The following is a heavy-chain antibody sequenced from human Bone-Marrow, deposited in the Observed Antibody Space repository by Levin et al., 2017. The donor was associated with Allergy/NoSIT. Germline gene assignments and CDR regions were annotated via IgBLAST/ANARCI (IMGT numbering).Heavy chain of an antibody. CDR3: TRDSVGAHRGDAFDI. Sequence: GGSLRLSCTASGFTFGDYAMSWFRQAPGKGLEWVGFIRSKAYGGTTEYAASVKGRFTISRDDSKSIAYLQLNSLKTEDTAVYYCTRDSVGAHRGDAFDIWGQGTMVTVSS. V-gene: IGHV3-49*03. CDR2: IRSKAYGGTT. J-gene: IGHJ3*02. CDR1: GFTFGDYA. D-gene: IGHD1-26*01.